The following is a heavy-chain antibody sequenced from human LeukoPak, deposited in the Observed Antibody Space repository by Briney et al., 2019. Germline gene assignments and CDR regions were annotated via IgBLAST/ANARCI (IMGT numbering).Heavy chain of an antibody. D-gene: IGHD6-13*01. CDR2: IQQDGSEK. CDR3: ARARDSSSWFSSDF. J-gene: IGHJ4*02. CDR1: GLTVSRKF. V-gene: IGHV3-7*04. Sequence: PGGSLRLSCVVSGLTVSRKFMNWVRQAPGRGLEWVANIQQDGSEKYYVDSVKGRFTISRDNAKNSLYLQMNSLRAEDTAVYYCARARDSSSWFSSDFWGQGTLVTVSS.